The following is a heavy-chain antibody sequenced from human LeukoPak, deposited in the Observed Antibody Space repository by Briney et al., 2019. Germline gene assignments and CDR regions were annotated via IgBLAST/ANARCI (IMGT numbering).Heavy chain of an antibody. Sequence: ASVKVSCKPSGYTFTTYYMLWVTQAPGQGREWMGIINPSGGSTSYAPKFQGRITMTRDTSTSTVYMELSSLRSGDTAVYYCARGGWYQLPPMYECSDYWGQGTLVTVSS. V-gene: IGHV1-46*03. CDR2: INPSGGST. J-gene: IGHJ4*02. CDR3: ARGGWYQLPPMYECSDY. CDR1: GYTFTTYY. D-gene: IGHD2-2*01.